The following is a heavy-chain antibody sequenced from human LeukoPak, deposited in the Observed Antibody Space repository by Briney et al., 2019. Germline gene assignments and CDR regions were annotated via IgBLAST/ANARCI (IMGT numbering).Heavy chain of an antibody. CDR3: AKGPVRGSSWWYFDL. Sequence: ASVKVSCKASGYTFTSYDINWVRQATGQGLEWMGWMNPNSGNTGYAQKFQGRVTITRNTSISTAYMELSSLRAEDTAVYYCAKGPVRGSSWWYFDLWGRGTLVTVSS. CDR2: MNPNSGNT. D-gene: IGHD1-26*01. CDR1: GYTFTSYD. V-gene: IGHV1-8*03. J-gene: IGHJ2*01.